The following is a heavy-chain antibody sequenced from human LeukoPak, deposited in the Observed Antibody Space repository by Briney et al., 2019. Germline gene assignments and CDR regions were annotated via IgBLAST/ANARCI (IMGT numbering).Heavy chain of an antibody. D-gene: IGHD3-22*01. CDR2: ISGSGYST. CDR3: AKDTYDSSGYYLYYFDY. CDR1: GFTFNNYA. V-gene: IGHV3-23*01. J-gene: IGHJ4*02. Sequence: GGSLRLSCAASGFTFNNYAMNWVRRAPGKGLEWVSAISGSGYSTYYADSVKGRFTISRDNSKNTLFLQMNSLRAEDTAVYYCAKDTYDSSGYYLYYFDYWGQGTLVTVSS.